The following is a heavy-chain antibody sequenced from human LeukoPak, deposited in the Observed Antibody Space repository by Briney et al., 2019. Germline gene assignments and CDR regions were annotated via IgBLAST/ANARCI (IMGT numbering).Heavy chain of an antibody. D-gene: IGHD2-2*01. CDR1: NYTFTRYG. CDR3: ARGLMGYCSSTTCYAVDY. CDR2: ISAYNGNT. V-gene: IGHV1-18*01. Sequence: EASVKVSCKASNYTFTRYGISWVRQAPGQGLEWMGWISAYNGNTNYAQKLQGRVTMTTDTSTNTAYMELRSLRSDDTAVYYCARGLMGYCSSTTCYAVDYWGQGSLVTVSS. J-gene: IGHJ4*02.